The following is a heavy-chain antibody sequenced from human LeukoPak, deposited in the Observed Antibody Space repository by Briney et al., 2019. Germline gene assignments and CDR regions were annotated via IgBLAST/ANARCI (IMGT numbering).Heavy chain of an antibody. CDR1: GFTFSRYW. D-gene: IGHD3-10*01. CDR3: ARDRGYYDR. J-gene: IGHJ4*02. V-gene: IGHV3-7*01. Sequence: GGSLRLSCAASGFTFSRYWMSWVRQAPGKGLEWVADIKQDGSEKYYVDSVKGRFTISRDNAKNSLYLQMNSLRAEDTAVYYCARDRGYYDRWGQGTLVTVSS. CDR2: IKQDGSEK.